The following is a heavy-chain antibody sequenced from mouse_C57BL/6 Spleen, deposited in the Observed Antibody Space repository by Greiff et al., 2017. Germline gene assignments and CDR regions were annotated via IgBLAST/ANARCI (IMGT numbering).Heavy chain of an antibody. CDR2: FYPGSGSI. Sequence: QVQLQQSGAELVKPGASVKLSCKASGYTFTEYTIHWVKQRSGQGLEWIGWFYPGSGSIKYNEKFKDKATLTADKTSSTAYVELSRLTSEDSAVYFCEIHEVAYYASSHGVYIDYWGQGTTLTVSS. CDR1: GYTFTEYT. V-gene: IGHV1-62-2*01. CDR3: EIHEVAYYASSHGVYIDY. D-gene: IGHD1-1*01. J-gene: IGHJ2*01.